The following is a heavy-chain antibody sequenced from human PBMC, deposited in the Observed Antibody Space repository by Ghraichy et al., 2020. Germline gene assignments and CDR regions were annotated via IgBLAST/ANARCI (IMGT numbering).Heavy chain of an antibody. D-gene: IGHD6-19*01. V-gene: IGHV4-39*01. Sequence: SETLSLTCTVSGGSISSSSYYWGWIRQPPGKGLEWIGSIYYSGSTYYNPSLKSRVTIAVDTSKNQFSLKLSSVTAADTAVYYCASIGGIAVAGPYFDYWGQGTRVPVS. CDR3: ASIGGIAVAGPYFDY. CDR2: IYYSGST. CDR1: GGSISSSSYY. J-gene: IGHJ4*02.